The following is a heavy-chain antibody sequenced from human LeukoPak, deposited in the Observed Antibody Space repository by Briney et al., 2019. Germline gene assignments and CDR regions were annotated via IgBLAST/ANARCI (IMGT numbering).Heavy chain of an antibody. J-gene: IGHJ5*02. CDR1: GGPISSGGYS. V-gene: IGHV4-30-2*01. D-gene: IGHD1-1*01. Sequence: PSETLSLTCAVSGGPISSGGYSWSWIRQPPGRGLEWIGYIYHSGSTYYNPSLKSRVTISVDRSKNQFSLKLSSVTAADTAVYYCARGGSWNEGWFDPWGQGTLVTVSS. CDR2: IYHSGST. CDR3: ARGGSWNEGWFDP.